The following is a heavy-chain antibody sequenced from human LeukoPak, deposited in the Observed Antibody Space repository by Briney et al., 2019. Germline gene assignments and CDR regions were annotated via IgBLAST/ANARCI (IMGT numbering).Heavy chain of an antibody. CDR1: GFTFSSAS. V-gene: IGHV3-23*01. CDR3: AKASAMIVVVSKHFDY. D-gene: IGHD3-22*01. Sequence: GGSLRLSCAASGFTFSSASMSWVRQAPGKGLEWVSAISGSGGSTYYADSVKSRFTISRDNSKNTLYLQMNSLRAEDTAVYYCAKASAMIVVVSKHFDYWGQGTLVTVSS. CDR2: ISGSGGST. J-gene: IGHJ4*02.